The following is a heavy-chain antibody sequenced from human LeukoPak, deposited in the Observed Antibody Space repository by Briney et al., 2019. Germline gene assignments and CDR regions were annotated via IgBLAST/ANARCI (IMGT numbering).Heavy chain of an antibody. D-gene: IGHD3-22*01. CDR3: ARIYDSSGYYYPSSYYFDY. J-gene: IGHJ4*02. Sequence: SETLSLTCTVTGGSISSYYWSWIRQPPGKGLEWIGYNYYSGSTNYNPSLKSRVTISVDTSKNQYSLRLSSVTAADTAVYYCARIYDSSGYYYPSSYYFDYWGQGTLVTVSS. CDR2: NYYSGST. V-gene: IGHV4-59*12. CDR1: GGSISSYY.